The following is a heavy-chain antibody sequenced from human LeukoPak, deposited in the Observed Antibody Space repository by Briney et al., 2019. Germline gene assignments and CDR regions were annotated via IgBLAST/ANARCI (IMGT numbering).Heavy chain of an antibody. V-gene: IGHV4-34*01. Sequence: SETLSLTCAVYGGSFSGYYWSWIRQPLGKGLEWIGEINHSGSTNYNPSLKSRVTISVDTSKNQFSLKLSSVTAADTAVYYCARAANVDAFDIWGQGTMVTVSS. CDR2: INHSGST. CDR1: GGSFSGYY. D-gene: IGHD4/OR15-4a*01. J-gene: IGHJ3*02. CDR3: ARAANVDAFDI.